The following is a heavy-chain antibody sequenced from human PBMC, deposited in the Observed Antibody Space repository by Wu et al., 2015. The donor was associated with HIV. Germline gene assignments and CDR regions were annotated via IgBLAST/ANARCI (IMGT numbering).Heavy chain of an antibody. CDR3: ASPFGSGP. D-gene: IGHD3-10*01. V-gene: IGHV1-2*02. CDR2: INPKSGGT. CDR1: GYTFTGYY. Sequence: QVQLVQSGAEVKNPGASVKVSCKASGYTFTGYYMHWVRQAPGQGLEWMGWINPKSGGTNYAQKFQGRVTMTRDTSISTAYMGLSRLRYDDTAVYYCASPFGSGPWGQGTLVTGLL. J-gene: IGHJ5*02.